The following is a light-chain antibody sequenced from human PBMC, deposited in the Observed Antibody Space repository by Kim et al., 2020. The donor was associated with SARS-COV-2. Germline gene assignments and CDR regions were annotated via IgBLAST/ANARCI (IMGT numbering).Light chain of an antibody. Sequence: AAVGDRVTITCRTTQSISRHLNWYQQKPGRAPKLLISAASTLQGGVPSRFSGSGSETDFTLTISSLQPEDFATYFCQQSYITPFTFGPGTKVDIK. J-gene: IGKJ3*01. CDR2: AAS. CDR3: QQSYITPFT. CDR1: QSISRH. V-gene: IGKV1-39*01.